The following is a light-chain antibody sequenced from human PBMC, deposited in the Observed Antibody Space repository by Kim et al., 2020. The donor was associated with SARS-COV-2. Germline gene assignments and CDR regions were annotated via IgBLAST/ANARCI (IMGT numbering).Light chain of an antibody. J-gene: IGKJ4*01. CDR2: AAS. CDR3: QQSCSIPLT. CDR1: QTISSY. Sequence: DIQMTQSPSSLSASVGDRVTITCRASQTISSYLNWYQQKPGKAPKLLIYAASSLQGGVPSRFSGSGSGTDFTLTITSLQAEDFATYYCQQSCSIPLTFGGGTKLEIK. V-gene: IGKV1-39*01.